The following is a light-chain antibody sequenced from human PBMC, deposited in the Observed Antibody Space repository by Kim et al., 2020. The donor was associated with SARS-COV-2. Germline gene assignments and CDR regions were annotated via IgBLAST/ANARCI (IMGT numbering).Light chain of an antibody. CDR3: SSYTSRSTLV. Sequence: QSALTQPASVSGSPGQSITISCTGTSSDIGAYNYVSWYQQYPGKAPKLMIYDVSKWPSGLSNRFSGSKSGNTASLTISGLQAEDEAEYYCSSYTSRSTLVFGGGTQLTVL. CDR2: DVS. V-gene: IGLV2-14*01. J-gene: IGLJ2*01. CDR1: SSDIGAYNY.